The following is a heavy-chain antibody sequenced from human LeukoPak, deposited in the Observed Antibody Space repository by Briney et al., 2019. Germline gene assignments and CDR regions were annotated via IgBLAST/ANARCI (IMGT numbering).Heavy chain of an antibody. CDR3: ARGTVAPVTSTTRYFDY. J-gene: IGHJ4*02. Sequence: SETLSLTCAVYGGSFSGYYWSWIRQPPGKGLEWIGEINHSGSTNYNPSLKSRVTISVDTSKNQLSLKLSSVTAADTAVYYCARGTVAPVTSTTRYFDYWGQGTLVTVSS. CDR1: GGSFSGYY. CDR2: INHSGST. D-gene: IGHD2-21*02. V-gene: IGHV4-34*01.